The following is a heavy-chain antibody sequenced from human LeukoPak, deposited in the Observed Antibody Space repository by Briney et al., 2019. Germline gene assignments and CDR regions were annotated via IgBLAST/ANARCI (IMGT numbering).Heavy chain of an antibody. CDR2: IISDGSST. Sequence: GGSLRLSCAASGFTFSNTWLHWVRQPPGQGLVWVARIISDGSSTVYADFVKGRFTISRDNAKNTLYLQMNSLRAEDTAVYYCAELGITMIGGVWGKGTTVTISS. CDR3: AELGITMIGGV. V-gene: IGHV3-74*01. J-gene: IGHJ6*04. CDR1: GFTFSNTW. D-gene: IGHD3-10*02.